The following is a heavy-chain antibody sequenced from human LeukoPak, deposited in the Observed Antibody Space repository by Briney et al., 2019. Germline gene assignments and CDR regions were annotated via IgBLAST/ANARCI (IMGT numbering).Heavy chain of an antibody. D-gene: IGHD1-26*01. V-gene: IGHV3-11*01. CDR3: AREARGSGRDFDY. J-gene: IGHJ4*02. Sequence: PGGSLRLSCAASGFSFSDFYMCWIRQAPGMGLEWISYIGTRSNPIYYADSVKGRFTISRDDAKNSLYLQMNSLRDEDTAVYFCAREARGSGRDFDYWGQGILVTVSS. CDR1: GFSFSDFY. CDR2: IGTRSNPI.